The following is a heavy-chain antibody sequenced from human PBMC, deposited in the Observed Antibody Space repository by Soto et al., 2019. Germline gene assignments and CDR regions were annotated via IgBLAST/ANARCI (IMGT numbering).Heavy chain of an antibody. CDR1: GGSISSGDYY. J-gene: IGHJ4*02. CDR3: AKGVDSSNWYPGYFDY. V-gene: IGHV4-30-4*01. CDR2: IYYSGST. D-gene: IGHD6-13*01. Sequence: SETLSLTCTVSGGSISSGDYYWSWIRQPPGKGLEWIGYIYYSGSTYYNPSLKSRVTISVDTSKNQFSLKLSSVTAADTAVYYCAKGVDSSNWYPGYFDYWGQGTLVTVSS.